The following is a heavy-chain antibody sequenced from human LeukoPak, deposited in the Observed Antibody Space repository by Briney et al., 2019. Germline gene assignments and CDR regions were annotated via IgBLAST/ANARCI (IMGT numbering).Heavy chain of an antibody. CDR2: IYDIGST. V-gene: IGHV4-4*07. CDR1: PDSVTDYY. J-gene: IGHJ6*03. CDR3: ARGGSFYYYMDV. D-gene: IGHD3-10*01. Sequence: SETLSLTCTVSPDSVTDYYWSWIRQPVGKGLEWIGYIYDIGSTNHNPSLQSRVTMSVDRSKNQFSLKLTSVTAADTAVYYCARGGSFYYYMDVWGKGTTVTVSS.